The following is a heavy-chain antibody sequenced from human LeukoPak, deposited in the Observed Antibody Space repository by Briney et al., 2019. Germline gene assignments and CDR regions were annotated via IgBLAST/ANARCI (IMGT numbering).Heavy chain of an antibody. D-gene: IGHD3-16*01. Sequence: ASVKVSCKASGYTFTGYYMHWVRQAPGQGLEWMGRINPNSGGTNYAQKFQGRVTMTSDTSISTAYMELSRLRSDDTAVYYCARGDYDYVWGSYVFDYWGQGTLVTVS. CDR2: INPNSGGT. CDR1: GYTFTGYY. V-gene: IGHV1-2*06. J-gene: IGHJ4*02. CDR3: ARGDYDYVWGSYVFDY.